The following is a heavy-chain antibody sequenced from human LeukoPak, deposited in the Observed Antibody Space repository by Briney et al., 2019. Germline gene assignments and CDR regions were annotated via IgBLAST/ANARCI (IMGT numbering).Heavy chain of an antibody. V-gene: IGHV4-59*01. CDR2: IYYSGST. J-gene: IGHJ4*02. Sequence: SETLSLTCTVSGGFISSYYWSWIRQPPGKGLEWIGYIYYSGSTNYNPSLKSRVTISVDTSKNQFSLKLSSVTAADTAVYYCARSSGSYYHDTKFLFDYWGQGTLVTVSS. CDR3: ARSSGSYYHDTKFLFDY. CDR1: GGFISSYY. D-gene: IGHD1-26*01.